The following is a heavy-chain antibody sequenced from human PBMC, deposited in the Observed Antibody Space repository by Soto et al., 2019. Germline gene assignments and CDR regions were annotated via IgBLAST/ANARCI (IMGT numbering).Heavy chain of an antibody. CDR2: VTYTRCT. Sequence: LTLTCNVSGGSIIGSFGICMPHSPGKGIEWLGSVTYTRCTNYSPSLGRRGSIWVHTSKNEFSLRRSSVTDADTAVYFCARSVAVNGAHIDYWGQGTQVTVSS. CDR3: ARSVAVNGAHIDY. J-gene: IGHJ4*02. V-gene: IGHV4-59*01. CDR1: GGSIIGSF. D-gene: IGHD2-8*01.